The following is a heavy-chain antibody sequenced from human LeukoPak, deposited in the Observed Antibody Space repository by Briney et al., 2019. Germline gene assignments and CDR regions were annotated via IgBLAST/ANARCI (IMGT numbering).Heavy chain of an antibody. CDR2: ISYDGSNE. J-gene: IGHJ3*02. CDR1: GFTLSNYG. D-gene: IGHD1-20*01. V-gene: IGHV3-30*19. Sequence: GGSLRLSCAASGFTLSNYGMHWVRQAPGKGLEWVAVISYDGSNEYYAGSVKGRFTISRDSSKNTLYLQMNSLRAEDTAVYYCARAGGHYNWNFGDAIDIWGQGTMVTVSS. CDR3: ARAGGHYNWNFGDAIDI.